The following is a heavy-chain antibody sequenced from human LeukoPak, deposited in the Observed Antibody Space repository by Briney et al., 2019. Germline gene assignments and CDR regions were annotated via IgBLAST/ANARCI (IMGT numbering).Heavy chain of an antibody. Sequence: GASVKVSCKASGYTFTTYYMHWVRQSPGQGLEWMGIINPSGGSTTYAQNLQGRVTMTTDTSTSTAYMDLRSLRSDDTAVYYCARDYGEGRVATIPLAYWGQGTLVTVSS. V-gene: IGHV1-46*01. D-gene: IGHD5-12*01. J-gene: IGHJ4*02. CDR2: INPSGGST. CDR3: ARDYGEGRVATIPLAY. CDR1: GYTFTTYY.